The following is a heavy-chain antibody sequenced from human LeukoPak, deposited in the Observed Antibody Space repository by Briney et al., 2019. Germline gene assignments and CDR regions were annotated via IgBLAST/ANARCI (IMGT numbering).Heavy chain of an antibody. Sequence: GGSLRLSCAASGFTFSSYWMSWVRQAPGEGLERVANIKQDGSEKYYVDSVKGRFTISRDNAKNSLYLQMNSLRAEDTAVYYCARDGDLGSSFDYWGQGTLVTVSS. V-gene: IGHV3-7*01. J-gene: IGHJ4*02. CDR2: IKQDGSEK. D-gene: IGHD2-15*01. CDR3: ARDGDLGSSFDY. CDR1: GFTFSSYW.